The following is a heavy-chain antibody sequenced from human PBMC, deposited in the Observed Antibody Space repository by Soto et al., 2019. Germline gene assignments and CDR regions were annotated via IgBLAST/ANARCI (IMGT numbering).Heavy chain of an antibody. CDR2: INPNSGGT. CDR1: GYTFTGYY. J-gene: IGHJ6*02. D-gene: IGHD3-10*01. Sequence: ASVKVSCKASGYTFTGYYMHWVRQAPGQGLEWMGWINPNSGGTNYAQKFQGWVTMTRDTSISTAYMERGRLRSDDTAVYYCARASRGGSGSYYYYYGMDVWGQGTTVTVSS. V-gene: IGHV1-2*04. CDR3: ARASRGGSGSYYYYYGMDV.